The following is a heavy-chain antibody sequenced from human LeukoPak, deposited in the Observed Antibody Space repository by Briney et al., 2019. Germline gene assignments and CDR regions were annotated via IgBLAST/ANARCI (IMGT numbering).Heavy chain of an antibody. CDR3: AGLKHKDYFDY. V-gene: IGHV4-39*01. CDR2: IYYSGST. CDR1: GGSISSSSYY. J-gene: IGHJ4*02. Sequence: SETLSLTCTVSGGSISSSSYYWGWIRQPPGKGLEWIGSIYYSGSTYYNPSLKSRVTISVNTSKNQFSLKLSSVTAADTAVYYCAGLKHKDYFDYWGQGTLVTVSS.